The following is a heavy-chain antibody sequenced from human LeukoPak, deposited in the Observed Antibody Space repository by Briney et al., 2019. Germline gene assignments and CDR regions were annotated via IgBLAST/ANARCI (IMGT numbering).Heavy chain of an antibody. CDR1: GGSISSSNW. CDR2: IYHSGST. V-gene: IGHV4-4*02. CDR3: ARDIYDILTGEGAFDI. J-gene: IGHJ3*02. D-gene: IGHD3-9*01. Sequence: SETLSLTFADSGGSISSSNWWSWVRQPPGKGLEWIGEIYHSGSTNYNPSLKRRVTISVDKSKNQFSLKLSSVTAADTAVYYCARDIYDILTGEGAFDIWGQGTMVTVSS.